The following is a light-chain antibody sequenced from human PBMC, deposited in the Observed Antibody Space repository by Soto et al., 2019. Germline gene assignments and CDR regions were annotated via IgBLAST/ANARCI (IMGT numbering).Light chain of an antibody. CDR1: QSVWSSY. J-gene: IGKJ2*01. CDR2: AAS. V-gene: IGKV3-20*01. CDR3: HQYVGSAPT. Sequence: EIALTQSPGTLSLSPGDRATLSCRASQSVWSSYLAWYQQKPGQAPRLLIYAASRRAPGSADRFSGDGSGTEFTRTICILEPEDVAVYYCHQYVGSAPTFGQGTKMEIK.